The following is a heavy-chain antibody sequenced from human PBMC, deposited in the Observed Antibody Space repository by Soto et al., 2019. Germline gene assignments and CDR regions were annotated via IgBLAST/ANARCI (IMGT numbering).Heavy chain of an antibody. CDR3: AHTDLGYCSSTSCYNDWYFDL. J-gene: IGHJ2*01. CDR2: IYWDDDK. V-gene: IGHV2-5*02. D-gene: IGHD2-2*02. CDR1: GFSLSTSGVG. Sequence: QITLKESGPTLVKPTQTLTLTCTFSGFSLSTSGVGVGWIRQPPGKALEWLALIYWDDDKLYSPSLKSRLTITKDTSKNQVVLTMTNMDPVDTATYYCAHTDLGYCSSTSCYNDWYFDLWGRGTLVTVSS.